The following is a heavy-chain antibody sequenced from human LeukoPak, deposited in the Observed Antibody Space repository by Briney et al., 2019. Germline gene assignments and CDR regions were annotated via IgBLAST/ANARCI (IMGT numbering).Heavy chain of an antibody. J-gene: IGHJ4*02. CDR3: ARSSTGYYFDY. Sequence: GGSLRLSCAASGFTFSNYALNWVRQAPGKGLEWVANIKQEGSEKYHVDSVKGRFTISRDNAKNSLYLQMNSLRVDDTATYYCARSSTGYYFDYWGQGTLVTVSS. D-gene: IGHD3-9*01. CDR1: GFTFSNYA. V-gene: IGHV3-7*01. CDR2: IKQEGSEK.